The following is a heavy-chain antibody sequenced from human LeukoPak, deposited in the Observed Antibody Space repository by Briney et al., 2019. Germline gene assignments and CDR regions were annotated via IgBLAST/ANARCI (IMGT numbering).Heavy chain of an antibody. V-gene: IGHV3-7*01. CDR2: INHDGNAK. Sequence: GRSLRLSCAASGFTFSSYGMHWVRQAPGKGLEWVATINHDGNAKFYVESVRGRFLVSRDNAKGSLSLQLNNLRVEDTAVYYCGRYHTAYALDVWGQGTTVTVSS. CDR1: GFTFSSYG. CDR3: GRYHTAYALDV. D-gene: IGHD2-21*02. J-gene: IGHJ6*02.